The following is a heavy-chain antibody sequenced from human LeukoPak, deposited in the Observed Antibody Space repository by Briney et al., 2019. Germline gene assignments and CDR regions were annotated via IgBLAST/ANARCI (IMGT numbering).Heavy chain of an antibody. CDR1: GFTFSSYA. Sequence: PGGSLRLSCAASGFTFSSYAMTWVRQASGEGLEWVSYISSSGSPIYYTDSVKGRFTISRDNAKNSLYLQMNSLRAEDTAVYYCARNGPVRGDSGYAWLFDYWGQGTLVTVSS. CDR2: ISSSGSPI. J-gene: IGHJ4*02. V-gene: IGHV3-48*03. D-gene: IGHD5-12*01. CDR3: ARNGPVRGDSGYAWLFDY.